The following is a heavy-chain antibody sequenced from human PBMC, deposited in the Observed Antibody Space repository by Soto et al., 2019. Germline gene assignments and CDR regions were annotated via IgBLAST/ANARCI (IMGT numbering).Heavy chain of an antibody. Sequence: QVQLVESGGGVVQPGRSLRLSCAASRFIFSRYAMHWVRQAPGKGLEWVAVISYDGSNRYYADSVKGRFTISRDNSKKTLYLQMNSLRAEDTAVYYCARDMWGDSSGRFDYWGQGTLVTVSS. V-gene: IGHV3-30-3*01. J-gene: IGHJ4*02. CDR3: ARDMWGDSSGRFDY. CDR1: RFIFSRYA. CDR2: ISYDGSNR. D-gene: IGHD3-22*01.